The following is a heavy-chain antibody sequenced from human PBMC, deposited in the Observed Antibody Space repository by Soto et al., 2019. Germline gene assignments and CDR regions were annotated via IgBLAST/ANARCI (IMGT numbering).Heavy chain of an antibody. J-gene: IGHJ4*02. CDR3: ATKLSSGWYLYFDY. CDR1: GFTFSNYA. CDR2: ISYDGSNK. V-gene: IGHV3-30-3*01. Sequence: QVQLVESGGGVVQPGTSLRLSCAASGFTFSNYAIHWVRQAPGKGLEWVAFISYDGSNKYYADSVKGRFTISRDNSKNTLYLQMNSPRAEDTAVYYCATKLSSGWYLYFDYWGQGTLVIVSS. D-gene: IGHD6-19*01.